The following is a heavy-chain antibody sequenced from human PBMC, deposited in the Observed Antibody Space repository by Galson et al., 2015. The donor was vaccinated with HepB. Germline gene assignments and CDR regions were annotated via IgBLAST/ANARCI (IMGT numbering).Heavy chain of an antibody. J-gene: IGHJ3*02. CDR3: AKVRSSWTGAFDI. CDR2: ISGSSGST. Sequence: LRLSCAASGFTFSIYAMNWVRQAPGTGLAWVSGISGSSGSTYYADSVKGRFTISRDNSKNTLYLQMNSLRAEDTAVYYCAKVRSSWTGAFDIWGQGTMVTVSS. V-gene: IGHV3-23*01. D-gene: IGHD6-13*01. CDR1: GFTFSIYA.